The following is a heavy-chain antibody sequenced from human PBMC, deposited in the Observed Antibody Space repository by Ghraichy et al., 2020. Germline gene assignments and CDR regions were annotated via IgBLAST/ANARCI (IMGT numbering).Heavy chain of an antibody. D-gene: IGHD2-15*01. CDR1: GYSFTTYW. CDR3: ARRGYCSDSSCFSNAFDI. Sequence: GGSLRLSCKGSGYSFTTYWIGWVRQMPGKGLEWMGIIYPGDSDTRYSPSFQGQVTISADKSISTAYLQWSSLKASDTAIYYCARRGYCSDSSCFSNAFDIWGQGTMVTVSS. CDR2: IYPGDSDT. V-gene: IGHV5-51*01. J-gene: IGHJ3*02.